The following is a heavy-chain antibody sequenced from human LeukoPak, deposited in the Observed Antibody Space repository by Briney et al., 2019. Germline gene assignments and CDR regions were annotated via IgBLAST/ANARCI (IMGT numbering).Heavy chain of an antibody. V-gene: IGHV4-39*07. CDR1: GGSISSSSYY. Sequence: SETLSLTCTVSGGSISSSSYYWGWIRQPPGKGLEWIGSIYYSGSTYYNPSLKSRVTISVDTSKNQFSLKLSSVTAADTAVYYCARSAPYKWAYYYMDVWGKGTTVTISS. CDR2: IYYSGST. J-gene: IGHJ6*03. CDR3: ARSAPYKWAYYYMDV. D-gene: IGHD1-20*01.